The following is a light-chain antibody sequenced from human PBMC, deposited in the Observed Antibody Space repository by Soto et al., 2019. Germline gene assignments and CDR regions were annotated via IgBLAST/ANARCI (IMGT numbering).Light chain of an antibody. V-gene: IGKV1-27*01. Sequence: DIQITQSPSSLTASVGDRVTITCRASQTIGKYLVWYQQKAGKVPKLLIYGASTLHSGVPSRFSGSGSGTYFTLTITSLQPGDFATYYCQKYDTVPWTFGQGTKVVIK. CDR1: QTIGKY. CDR2: GAS. CDR3: QKYDTVPWT. J-gene: IGKJ1*01.